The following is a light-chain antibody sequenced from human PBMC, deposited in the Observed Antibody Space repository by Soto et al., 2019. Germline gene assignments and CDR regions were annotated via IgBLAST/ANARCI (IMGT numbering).Light chain of an antibody. CDR3: QSYDSSLSTYV. CDR1: SSNIGAGYD. Sequence: QSVLKQPPSVSGGPGQRVTISCTGSSSNIGAGYDVHWYQQLPGTAPKLLIYGNSNRPSGVPDRFSGSKSGTSAFLAITGLQAEDEADYYCQSYDSSLSTYVFGTGTKVTVL. V-gene: IGLV1-40*01. CDR2: GNS. J-gene: IGLJ1*01.